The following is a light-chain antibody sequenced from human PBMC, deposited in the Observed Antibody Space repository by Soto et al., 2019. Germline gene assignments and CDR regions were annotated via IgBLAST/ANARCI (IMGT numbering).Light chain of an antibody. CDR3: LQDINYPWT. Sequence: IQMTQSPSALSASVGDRVTITCRASQSISTYLEWFQQKPGKAPKLLIYGASNLQSGVPPRFSGSGSGTDFTLAISSLQPEDSATYYCLQDINYPWTFGQGTKVDIK. CDR1: QSISTY. J-gene: IGKJ1*01. V-gene: IGKV1-6*01. CDR2: GAS.